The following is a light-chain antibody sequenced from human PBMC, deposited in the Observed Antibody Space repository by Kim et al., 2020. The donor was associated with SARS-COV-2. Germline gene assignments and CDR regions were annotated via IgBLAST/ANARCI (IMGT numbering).Light chain of an antibody. Sequence: GDRVTITCRASQSISSWLAWYQQKPGKAPKLLIYKASSLESGVPSRFSGSGSGTEFTLTISSLQPDDFATYYCQQYNSYPYTFGQGTKLEI. V-gene: IGKV1-5*03. CDR1: QSISSW. CDR2: KAS. J-gene: IGKJ2*01. CDR3: QQYNSYPYT.